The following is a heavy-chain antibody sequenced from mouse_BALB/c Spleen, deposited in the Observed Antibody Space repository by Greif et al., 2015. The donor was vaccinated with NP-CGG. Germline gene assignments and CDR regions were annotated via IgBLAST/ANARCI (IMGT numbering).Heavy chain of an antibody. J-gene: IGHJ2*01. D-gene: IGHD2-14*01. V-gene: IGHV1-77*01. Sequence: QVQLKESGPELVKPGASVKMSCKASGYTFTDYVISWVKQRTGQGLEWIGEIYPGSGSTYYNEKFKGKATLTADKSSNTAYMQLSSLTSEDSAVYFCARSEVRGENFDYWGQGTTLTVSS. CDR2: IYPGSGST. CDR3: ARSEVRGENFDY. CDR1: GYTFTDYV.